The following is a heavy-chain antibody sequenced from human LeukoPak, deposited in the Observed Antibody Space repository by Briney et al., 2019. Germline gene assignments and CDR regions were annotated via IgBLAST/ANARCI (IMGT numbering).Heavy chain of an antibody. V-gene: IGHV4-39*01. J-gene: IGHJ5*02. D-gene: IGHD3-3*01. CDR1: GGSINNALYY. CDR2: VSHDGIT. Sequence: PSETLSLTCTVSGGSINNALYYWAWIRQTPEQQLEWIGSVSHDGITNYSPSLGGRVSLSADTSKNAFFMEVHSVTAADSAIYYCARHTIFCSFINCSPFAPWGQGTLVTVSS. CDR3: ARHTIFCSFINCSPFAP.